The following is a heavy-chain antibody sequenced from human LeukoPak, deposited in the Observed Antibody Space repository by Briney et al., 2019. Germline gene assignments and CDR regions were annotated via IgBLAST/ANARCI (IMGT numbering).Heavy chain of an antibody. J-gene: IGHJ4*02. D-gene: IGHD2-2*02. CDR3: ARDGGYCSSTSCYTPTAFDY. V-gene: IGHV3-20*04. CDR2: INWNGGST. Sequence: GGSLRLSCAASGFTFDDYGMSWVRRAPGKGLEWVSGINWNGGSTGYADSVKGRFTISRDNAKNSLYLQMNSLRAEDTALYYCARDGGYCSSTSCYTPTAFDYWGQGTLVTVSS. CDR1: GFTFDDYG.